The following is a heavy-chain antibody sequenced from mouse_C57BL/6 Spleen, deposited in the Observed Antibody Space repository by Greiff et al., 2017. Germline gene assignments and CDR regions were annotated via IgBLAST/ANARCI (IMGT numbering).Heavy chain of an antibody. CDR2: IDPSDSET. V-gene: IGHV1-52*01. J-gene: IGHJ2*01. D-gene: IGHD1-1*01. CDR3: ARCTTTVVGFDY. Sequence: QVQLQQPGAELVRPGSSVKLSCKASGYTFTSYWLHWVKPRPIQGLEWIGNIDPSDSETHYNQKFKDKATLTVDKSSSTAYMQLSSLTSEDSAVYYCARCTTTVVGFDYWGQGTTLTVSS. CDR1: GYTFTSYW.